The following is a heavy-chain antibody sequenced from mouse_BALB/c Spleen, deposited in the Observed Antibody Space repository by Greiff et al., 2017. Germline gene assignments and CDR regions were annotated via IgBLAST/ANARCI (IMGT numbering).Heavy chain of an antibody. Sequence: QVQLQQPGAELVKPGASVKLSCKASGYTFTSYWMHWVKQRPGQGLEWIGEIDPSDSYTNYNQKFKGKATLTVDKSSSTAYMQLSSLTSEDSAVYYCARGVGFDDGGQGTTLTVSS. CDR2: IDPSDSYT. D-gene: IGHD1-1*01. CDR3: ARGVGFDD. CDR1: GYTFTSYW. V-gene: IGHV1-69*02. J-gene: IGHJ2*01.